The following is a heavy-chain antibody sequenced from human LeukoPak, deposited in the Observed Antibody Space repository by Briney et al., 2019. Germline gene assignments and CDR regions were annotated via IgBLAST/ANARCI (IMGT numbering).Heavy chain of an antibody. V-gene: IGHV1-2*02. CDR3: ARARWQLVPYFDS. CDR2: INPNSGGT. Sequence: ASVKVSCKASGYTFTDYYMHWVRQAPGQGLEWMGWINPNSGGTNFAQKFQGRVAMTRDTSISTAYMELGSPRSDVTAVYYCARARWQLVPYFDSWGQGTLVTVSS. D-gene: IGHD6-6*01. J-gene: IGHJ4*02. CDR1: GYTFTDYY.